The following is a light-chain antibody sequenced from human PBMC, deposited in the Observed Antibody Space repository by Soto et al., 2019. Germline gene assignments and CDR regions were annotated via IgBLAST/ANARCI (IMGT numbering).Light chain of an antibody. CDR2: DAS. CDR3: HHSRA. CDR1: QSVSSY. V-gene: IGKV3-11*01. J-gene: IGKJ2*01. Sequence: PGGRATLSCRASQSVSSYLAWYQQRPGQAPRLLIYDASIRATAIPARFSGSGSGTDFTLTISSLEPEDFAVYYCHHSRAFGQGTKVDIK.